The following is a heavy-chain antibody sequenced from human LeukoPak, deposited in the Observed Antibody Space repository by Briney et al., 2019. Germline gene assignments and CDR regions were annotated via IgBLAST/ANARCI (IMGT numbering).Heavy chain of an antibody. CDR3: ARYNWHYDF. J-gene: IGHJ4*02. CDR2: IYHTGNT. Sequence: SETLSHTCTFSGASMSTTSYYWGWIRQPPGKGLEWIGSIYHTGNTYYNSSLKSRVTISVDTSKNQFSLRLRSVTAADTAVYYCARYNWHYDFWGQGTLVTVSS. D-gene: IGHD1-7*01. CDR1: GASMSTTSYY. V-gene: IGHV4-39*07.